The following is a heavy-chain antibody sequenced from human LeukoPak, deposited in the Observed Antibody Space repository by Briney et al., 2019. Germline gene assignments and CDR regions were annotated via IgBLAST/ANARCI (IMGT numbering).Heavy chain of an antibody. J-gene: IGHJ4*02. CDR1: GGSISSSSYY. CDR2: IYYSGST. D-gene: IGHD3-10*01. CDR3: ARVDGLWFGELLH. V-gene: IGHV4-39*07. Sequence: PSETLSLTCTVSGGSISSSSYYWGWIRQPPGKGLEWIGSIYYSGSTYYNPSLKSRVTISVDTSKNQFSLKLSSVTAADTVVYYCARVDGLWFGELLHWGQGTLVTVSS.